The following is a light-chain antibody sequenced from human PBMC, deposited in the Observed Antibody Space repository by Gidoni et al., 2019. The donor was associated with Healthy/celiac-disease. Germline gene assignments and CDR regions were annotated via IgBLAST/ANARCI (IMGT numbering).Light chain of an antibody. CDR3: SSYTSSSPRV. Sequence: QAALTQPASVSGTPGQTITISCTGTSSDVGGYNYVSWYQQHPGKAPKLMIDEVSNRPSGFSTRFSCSPSGNPASLTISGLQAEDEADYSCSSYTSSSPRVFGGGSKLTVL. CDR1: SSDVGGYNY. J-gene: IGLJ2*01. V-gene: IGLV2-14*01. CDR2: EVS.